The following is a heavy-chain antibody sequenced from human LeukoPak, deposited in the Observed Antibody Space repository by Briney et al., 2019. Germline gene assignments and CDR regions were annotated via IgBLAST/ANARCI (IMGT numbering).Heavy chain of an antibody. Sequence: SETLSLTCTVSGGSISSSSYYWGWIRQPPGKGLEWIGSIYYSGSTYYNPSLKSRVTISVDTSKNQFSLKLSSVTAADTAVYYCARGSRGVISDYWGQGTLVTVSS. CDR2: IYYSGST. CDR3: ARGSRGVISDY. J-gene: IGHJ4*02. CDR1: GGSISSSSYY. D-gene: IGHD3-10*01. V-gene: IGHV4-39*07.